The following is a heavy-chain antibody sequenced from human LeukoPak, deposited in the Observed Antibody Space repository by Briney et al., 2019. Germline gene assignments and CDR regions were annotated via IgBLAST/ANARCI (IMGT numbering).Heavy chain of an antibody. D-gene: IGHD5-18*01. CDR3: ARGYSYGPEFDY. CDR1: GFTFSSYD. J-gene: IGHJ4*02. V-gene: IGHV3-13*01. CDR2: IGTAGDT. Sequence: GRSLRLSCAASGFTFSSYDMHWVRQATGKGLEWVSAIGTAGDTYYPGSVKGRFTISRENAKNSLYLQMNSLRAEDTAVYYCARGYSYGPEFDYWGQGTLVTVSS.